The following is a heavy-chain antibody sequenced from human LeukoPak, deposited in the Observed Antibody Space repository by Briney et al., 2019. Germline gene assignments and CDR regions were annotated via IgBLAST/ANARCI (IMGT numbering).Heavy chain of an antibody. J-gene: IGHJ4*02. V-gene: IGHV1-2*02. CDR3: ARDWRPYYYGSGSYYISFDY. Sequence: ASVKVSCKVSGYTFTGYYMHWVRRAPAQGHEWMGWIILNSGGTNYAQKFQGRVTMTRDTCISTAYMELSRLRSDDTAVYYCARDWRPYYYGSGSYYISFDYWGQGTLVTVSS. CDR2: IILNSGGT. CDR1: GYTFTGYY. D-gene: IGHD3-10*01.